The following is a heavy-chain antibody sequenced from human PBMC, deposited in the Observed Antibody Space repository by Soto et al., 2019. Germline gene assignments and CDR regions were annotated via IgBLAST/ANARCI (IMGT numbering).Heavy chain of an antibody. V-gene: IGHV1-24*01. J-gene: IGHJ6*03. Sequence: ASVKVSCKVSGYTLTDLSMQWVRQAPGKGLEWMGIIDPGGGETIYAQKFQGRVTMTRDTATSTVYMELSSLRSEDTAVYYCAYGSGSYKLYYYYMDVWGKGTTVTVSS. CDR1: GYTLTDLS. CDR2: IDPGGGET. CDR3: AYGSGSYKLYYYYMDV. D-gene: IGHD3-10*01.